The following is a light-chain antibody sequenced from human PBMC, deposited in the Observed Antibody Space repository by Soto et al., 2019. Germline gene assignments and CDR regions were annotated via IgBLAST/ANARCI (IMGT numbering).Light chain of an antibody. CDR2: GAS. V-gene: IGKV3-15*01. CDR3: HQYNNWPLT. Sequence: IVMTQSPATLSVSPGERATLSCRASQSVSSNLAWYQQKPGQAPRLLIYGASTRATGIPARFSGSGSGTEFTLTISSLQSEDFAVYYCHQYNNWPLTFGGGTKVEIK. J-gene: IGKJ4*01. CDR1: QSVSSN.